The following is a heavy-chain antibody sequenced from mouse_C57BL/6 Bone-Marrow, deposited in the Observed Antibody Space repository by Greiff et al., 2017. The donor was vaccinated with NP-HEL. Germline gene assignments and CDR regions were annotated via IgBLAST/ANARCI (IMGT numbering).Heavy chain of an antibody. CDR3: ARGGTLFAY. Sequence: QVQLQQSGPELVKPGASVKISCKASGYAFSSSWMNWVKQRPGKGLEWIGRIYPGDGDTNYNGKFKGKATLTADKSSSTAYMQLSSLTSEDSAVYFCARGGTLFAYWGQGTLVTVSA. CDR1: GYAFSSSW. V-gene: IGHV1-82*01. J-gene: IGHJ3*01. CDR2: IYPGDGDT. D-gene: IGHD3-3*01.